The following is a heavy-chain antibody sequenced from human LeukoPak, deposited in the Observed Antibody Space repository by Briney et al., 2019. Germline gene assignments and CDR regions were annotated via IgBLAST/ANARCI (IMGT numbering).Heavy chain of an antibody. V-gene: IGHV1-69*06. CDR1: GGTFSSYA. D-gene: IGHD5-18*01. CDR3: ARADTAMAYFDY. J-gene: IGHJ4*02. CDR2: IIPIFGTA. Sequence: SVKVSCKASGGTFSSYAISWVRQAPGQGLEWMGGIIPIFGTANYAQKFQGRVTITADKSTSTAYMELSSLRSEDTAVYYRARADTAMAYFDYWGQGTLVTVSS.